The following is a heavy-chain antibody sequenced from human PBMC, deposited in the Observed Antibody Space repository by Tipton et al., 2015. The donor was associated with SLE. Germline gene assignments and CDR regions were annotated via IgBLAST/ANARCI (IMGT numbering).Heavy chain of an antibody. CDR2: MYGSGSPT. D-gene: IGHD3-3*01. J-gene: IGHJ4*02. V-gene: IGHV4-4*07. Sequence: TLSLTCTVSGDSLISNYWNWIRQPAGKGLEWIGRMYGSGSPTHYNPSLESRVTMSVDTSQKQFSLKLTSVTAADTAVYYCARIRPGHGDPFDFWGQGALVTVSS. CDR3: ARIRPGHGDPFDF. CDR1: GDSLISNY.